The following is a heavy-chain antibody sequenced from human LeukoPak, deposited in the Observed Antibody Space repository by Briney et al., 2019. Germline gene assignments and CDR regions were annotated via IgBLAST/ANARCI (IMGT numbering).Heavy chain of an antibody. D-gene: IGHD2-2*01. V-gene: IGHV1-2*02. CDR3: ARGYCSSTSCYYHVDY. J-gene: IGHJ4*02. CDR2: XXPNSGGT. Sequence: AXGXXXEWMGXXXPNSGGTNYAQKFQGRVTMTRDTSISTAYMELSRLRSDDTAVYYCARGYCSSTSCYYHVDYWGQGTLVTVSS.